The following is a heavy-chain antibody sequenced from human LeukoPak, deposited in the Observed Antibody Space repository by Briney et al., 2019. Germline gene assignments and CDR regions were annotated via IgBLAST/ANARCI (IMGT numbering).Heavy chain of an antibody. CDR3: ARGVNRGYYYYGMDV. CDR1: GYTFTGYY. Sequence: ASVKVSCKASGYTFTGYYMHWVRQAPGHALEWMGWINPNSGGTNYAQKLQGRVTMTRDTSISTAYMELSRLRSDDTAVYYCARGVNRGYYYYGMDVWGQGTTVTVSS. CDR2: INPNSGGT. D-gene: IGHD3-9*01. J-gene: IGHJ6*02. V-gene: IGHV1-2*02.